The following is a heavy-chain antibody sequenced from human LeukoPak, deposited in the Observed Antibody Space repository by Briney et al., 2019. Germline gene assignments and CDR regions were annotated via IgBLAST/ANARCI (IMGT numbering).Heavy chain of an antibody. CDR2: IYYSGST. J-gene: IGHJ4*02. CDR1: GGSISSSSYY. CDR3: ARGVYFDY. Sequence: SETLSLTCTVSGGSISSSSYYWGWIRQPPGKGLEWIGSIYYSGSTYYNPSLKSRVTISVNTSKNQFSLKLSSVTAADTAVYYCARGVYFDYWGQGTLVTVSS. V-gene: IGHV4-39*07.